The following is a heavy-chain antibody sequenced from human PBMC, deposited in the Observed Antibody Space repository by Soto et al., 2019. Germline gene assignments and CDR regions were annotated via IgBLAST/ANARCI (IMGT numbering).Heavy chain of an antibody. D-gene: IGHD1-26*01. CDR1: GGTFSSYA. Sequence: QLQLVQSGAEVKEPGSSVKVSCKASGGTFSSYAINWVRQAPGQGLEWMGGIIPMFGTANYAQKFQGSVRITADRATSTAYMELNSLRFEGTAVFYCARAAMRMKGTTTKYYPRDVWGQGTTVTVS. CDR3: ARAAMRMKGTTTKYYPRDV. V-gene: IGHV1-69*06. J-gene: IGHJ6*02. CDR2: IIPMFGTA.